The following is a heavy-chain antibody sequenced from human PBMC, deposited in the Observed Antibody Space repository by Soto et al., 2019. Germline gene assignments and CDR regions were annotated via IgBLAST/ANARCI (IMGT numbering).Heavy chain of an antibody. D-gene: IGHD2-15*01. CDR1: GFTVSSNY. CDR3: ARGGGSDAFDI. J-gene: IGHJ3*02. Sequence: EVQLVESGGGLVQPGGSLRLSCAASGFTVSSNYMSWVRHAPGKGLAWVSVTYSGGSTYYADSVKGRFTISRDNSKNTLYLQMNSLRAEDTAVYYCARGGGSDAFDIWGQGTMVTVSS. V-gene: IGHV3-66*01. CDR2: TYSGGST.